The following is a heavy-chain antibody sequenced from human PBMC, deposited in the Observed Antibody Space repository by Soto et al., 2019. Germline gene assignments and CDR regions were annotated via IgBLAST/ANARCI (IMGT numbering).Heavy chain of an antibody. V-gene: IGHV1-69*13. D-gene: IGHD3-22*01. J-gene: IGHJ6*02. Sequence: SVKVSCKASGGTFSSYAISWVRQAPRQGLEWMGGIIPIFGTANYAQKFQGRVTITADESTSTAYMELSSLRSEDTAVYYCAWGTAFYYDSSGSRYGMDVWGPGTTVTVSS. CDR1: GGTFSSYA. CDR3: AWGTAFYYDSSGSRYGMDV. CDR2: IIPIFGTA.